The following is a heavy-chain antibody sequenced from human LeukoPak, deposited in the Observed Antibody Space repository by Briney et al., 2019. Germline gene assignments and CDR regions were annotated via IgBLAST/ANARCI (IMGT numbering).Heavy chain of an antibody. CDR1: GFTFSRYS. D-gene: IGHD1-26*01. CDR2: ISSSSSYI. V-gene: IGHV3-21*01. Sequence: GGSLRLSCAASGFTFSRYSVNWVRQAPGKGLEWVSSISSSSSYIYYADSVKGRFTISRDNAKNSLCLQMNSLRAEDTAVYYCARDSGVGACLFCSAFDLWGQGTMVTVSS. J-gene: IGHJ3*01. CDR3: ARDSGVGACLFCSAFDL.